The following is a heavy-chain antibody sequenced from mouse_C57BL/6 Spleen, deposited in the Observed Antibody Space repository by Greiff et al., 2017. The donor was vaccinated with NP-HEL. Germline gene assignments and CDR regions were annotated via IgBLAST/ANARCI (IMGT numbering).Heavy chain of an antibody. Sequence: EVMLVESEGGLVQPGSSMKLSCTASGFTFSDYYMAWVRQVPEKGLEWVANINYDGSSTYYLDSLKSRFIISRDNAKNILYLQMSSLKSEDTATYYCARDGMHYGSSYGYFDVWGTGTTVTVSS. CDR3: ARDGMHYGSSYGYFDV. CDR1: GFTFSDYY. CDR2: INYDGSST. V-gene: IGHV5-16*01. J-gene: IGHJ1*03. D-gene: IGHD1-1*01.